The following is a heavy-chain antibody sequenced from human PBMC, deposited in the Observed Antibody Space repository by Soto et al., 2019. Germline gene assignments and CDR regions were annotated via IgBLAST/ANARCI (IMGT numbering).Heavy chain of an antibody. Sequence: QVQLVQSGAEVRKPGASVKVSCRTSGYTFTHYYVHWLRQAQGQGLEWLGIINPASGSTNYAHESQGRVRLTIVTSTTPLYMELSGLRAEDTALFYSASGLAAGDHWGHGTVVNVSS. J-gene: IGHJ4*01. CDR1: GYTFTHYY. V-gene: IGHV1-46*01. CDR3: ASGLAAGDH. D-gene: IGHD6-13*01. CDR2: INPASGST.